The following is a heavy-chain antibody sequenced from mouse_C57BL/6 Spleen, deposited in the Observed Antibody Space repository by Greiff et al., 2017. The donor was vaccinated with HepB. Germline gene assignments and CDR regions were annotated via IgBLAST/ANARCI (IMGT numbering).Heavy chain of an antibody. D-gene: IGHD1-1*01. CDR1: GFNIKDDY. Sequence: VQLQQSGAELVRPGASVKLSCTASGFNIKDDYMHWVKQRPEQGLEWIGWIDPENGDTEYASKFQGKATITADTSSNTAYLQLSSLTSEDTAVYYCTTKDYGSSYEFAYWGQGTLVTVSA. J-gene: IGHJ3*01. CDR2: IDPENGDT. CDR3: TTKDYGSSYEFAY. V-gene: IGHV14-4*01.